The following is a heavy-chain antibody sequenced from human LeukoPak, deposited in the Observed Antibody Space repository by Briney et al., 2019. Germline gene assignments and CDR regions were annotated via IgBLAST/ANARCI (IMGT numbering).Heavy chain of an antibody. CDR1: GFTFYSYC. V-gene: IGHV3-7*01. CDR2: IKYDGSEI. D-gene: IGHD4-11*01. J-gene: IGHJ4*02. Sequence: GGSLRLSCAVSGFTFYSYCMRWGRDAPGKGLEWVGNIKYDGSEIHYVDSVKGRFTISRDNAKNSLYLQMNSLRVEDTAVFHCAREATVTAYNFDSWGQGTLVTVSS. CDR3: AREATVTAYNFDS.